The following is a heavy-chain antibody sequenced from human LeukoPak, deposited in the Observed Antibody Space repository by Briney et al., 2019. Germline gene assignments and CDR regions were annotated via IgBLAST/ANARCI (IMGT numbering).Heavy chain of an antibody. CDR3: ARGGAVAGTRGSYYYYYYYMDV. D-gene: IGHD6-19*01. CDR2: IYTSGST. V-gene: IGHV4-4*07. J-gene: IGHJ6*03. Sequence: SETLSLTCTVPGGSISISYWSWIRQPARKGLEWIGCIYTSGSTNYNPSLKSRVTISVDKSKNQFSLKLSSVTAADTAVYYCARGGAVAGTRGSYYYYYYYMDVWGKGTTVTVSS. CDR1: GGSISISY.